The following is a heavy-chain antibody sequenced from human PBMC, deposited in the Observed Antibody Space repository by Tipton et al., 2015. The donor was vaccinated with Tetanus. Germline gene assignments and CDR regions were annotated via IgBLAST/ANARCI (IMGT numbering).Heavy chain of an antibody. CDR2: IYPSDGSA. CDR1: GYTFTQYY. Sequence: QSGPEVKKPGASVKLSCKTSGYTFTQYYLHWVRQAPGQGLEWMGMIYPSDGSASYAEKLQGRVTMTRDTPTSTVYMEMSSLRSEDTAVYYCARAPNRISRAYDYWGQGTQIIVSS. D-gene: IGHD1-14*01. V-gene: IGHV1-46*04. J-gene: IGHJ4*02. CDR3: ARAPNRISRAYDY.